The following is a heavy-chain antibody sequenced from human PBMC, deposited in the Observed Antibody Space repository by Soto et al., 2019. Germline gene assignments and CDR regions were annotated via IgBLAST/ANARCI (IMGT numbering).Heavy chain of an antibody. D-gene: IGHD6-6*01. Sequence: QVQLVQSGAEVKKPGASVKVSCKASGYTFTSYGISWVRQAPGQGLEWMGWLSAYNGNTNYAQKLQGRVTMTTDTSTSTAYMELRSLRSDDTAVYYCARDPYSSSPAVPGNWFDPWGQGTLVTVSS. CDR1: GYTFTSYG. CDR3: ARDPYSSSPAVPGNWFDP. V-gene: IGHV1-18*01. J-gene: IGHJ5*02. CDR2: LSAYNGNT.